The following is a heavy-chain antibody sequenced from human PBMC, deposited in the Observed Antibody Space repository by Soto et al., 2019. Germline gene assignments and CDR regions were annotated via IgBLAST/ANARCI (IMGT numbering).Heavy chain of an antibody. D-gene: IGHD1-7*01. Sequence: PSETLSLTCTVSVVSISSGGHYCSWIRQRPGKGLEWIGYIYYTGSTFYNPSLKGQVTISIDTSKNRFSLRLSSVTAADTAVYYCARVTYSAWKYNHYWGQATLVTVSS. V-gene: IGHV4-31*01. CDR2: IYYTGST. CDR3: ARVTYSAWKYNHY. CDR1: VVSISSGGHY. J-gene: IGHJ4*02.